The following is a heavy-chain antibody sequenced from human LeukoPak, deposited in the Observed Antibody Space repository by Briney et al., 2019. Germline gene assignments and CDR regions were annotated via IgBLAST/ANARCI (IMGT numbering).Heavy chain of an antibody. CDR1: GYTLTELS. V-gene: IGHV1-24*01. D-gene: IGHD2-8*01. Sequence: ASVEVSCKVSGYTLTELSMHWVRQAPGKGLEWMGGFDPEDGETIYAQKFQGRVTMTEDTSTDTAYVELSGLRSEDTAVYYCATGMLEVVDPFVYWGQGTLVTVSS. J-gene: IGHJ4*02. CDR2: FDPEDGET. CDR3: ATGMLEVVDPFVY.